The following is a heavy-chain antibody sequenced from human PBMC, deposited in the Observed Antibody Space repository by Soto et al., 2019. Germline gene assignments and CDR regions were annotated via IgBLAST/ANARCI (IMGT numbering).Heavy chain of an antibody. D-gene: IGHD1-7*01. CDR3: ARGLGYKWNYRAGDYFDY. J-gene: IGHJ4*02. Sequence: ASVKVSCKASGYTFTSYDINWVRQATGQGLEWMGWMNPNSGNTGYAQKFQGRVTMTRNTSISTAYMELSSLRSEDTAVYYCARGLGYKWNYRAGDYFDYWGQGTLVTVSS. CDR1: GYTFTSYD. V-gene: IGHV1-8*01. CDR2: MNPNSGNT.